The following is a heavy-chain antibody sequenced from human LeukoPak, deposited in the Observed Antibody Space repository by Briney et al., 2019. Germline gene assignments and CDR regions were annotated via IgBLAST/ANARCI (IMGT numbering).Heavy chain of an antibody. V-gene: IGHV3-74*01. J-gene: IGHJ3*02. CDR1: GFTFSSYW. Sequence: GGSLRLSCAASGFTFSSYWMHWVRQAPGKGLVWVSRINSDGSITSYADSVKGRFTISRDNAKNTLYLQMNSLRADDTAVYYCARDSPGYCSGGTCYSFNLAFDIWGQGTMVTVSS. CDR2: INSDGSIT. D-gene: IGHD2-15*01. CDR3: ARDSPGYCSGGTCYSFNLAFDI.